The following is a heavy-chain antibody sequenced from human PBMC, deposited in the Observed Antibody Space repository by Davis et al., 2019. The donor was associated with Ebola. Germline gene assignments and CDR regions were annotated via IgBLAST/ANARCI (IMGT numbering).Heavy chain of an antibody. D-gene: IGHD1-26*01. CDR1: GFPFSTYN. CDR3: ARDITVGAFSLDY. Sequence: GESLKISCAASGFPFSTYNMNWVRQAPGKGLEWVSFISGSTGAKYYADSVKGRFTISRDNAKNSLFLQMNSLRDEDTAVYYCARDITVGAFSLDYWGQGTLVTVSS. J-gene: IGHJ4*02. CDR2: ISGSTGAK. V-gene: IGHV3-48*02.